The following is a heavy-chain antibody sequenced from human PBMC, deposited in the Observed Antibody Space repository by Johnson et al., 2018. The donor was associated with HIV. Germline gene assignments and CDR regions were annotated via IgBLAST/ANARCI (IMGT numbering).Heavy chain of an antibody. D-gene: IGHD2-2*01. Sequence: QVQLVESGGGVVQPGRSLRLSCAASGFNFNTYGMHWVRQAPGKGLEWVALIWYDGSEKDYADSVKGRFTISRDNSKNTLFLQMNSPRAEDTAVYYCAKVLTSRPSWLDYAFDICGQGTMVTVSS. J-gene: IGHJ3*02. CDR2: IWYDGSEK. CDR1: GFNFNTYG. V-gene: IGHV3-33*06. CDR3: AKVLTSRPSWLDYAFDI.